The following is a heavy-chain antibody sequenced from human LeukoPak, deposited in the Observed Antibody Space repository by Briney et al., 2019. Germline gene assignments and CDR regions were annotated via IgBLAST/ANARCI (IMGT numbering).Heavy chain of an antibody. Sequence: GGSLRLSCAASGLTFSSYEMNWVPQAPGKGLEWVSYISSSGTTIYYADSVKGPFTISRDNAKTSLYLRMNSLRAEDTAVYYCARDLIPGDSSSWPLYYYYGMDVWGQGTTVTVSS. V-gene: IGHV3-48*03. J-gene: IGHJ6*02. CDR1: GLTFSSYE. CDR3: ARDLIPGDSSSWPLYYYYGMDV. CDR2: ISSSGTTI. D-gene: IGHD6-13*01.